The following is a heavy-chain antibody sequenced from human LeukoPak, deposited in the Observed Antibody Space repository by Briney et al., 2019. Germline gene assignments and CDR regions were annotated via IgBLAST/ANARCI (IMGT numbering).Heavy chain of an antibody. V-gene: IGHV4-59*01. CDR3: ARKTALSGDYDWFDP. CDR1: GGSISSYY. D-gene: IGHD4-17*01. J-gene: IGHJ5*02. CDR2: INYSGST. Sequence: PSETLSLTCTVSGGSISSYYWSWIRQPPGKGLEWIGYINYSGSTNYNPSLKSRVTISVDTSKNQFSLKLSSVTAADTAVYYCARKTALSGDYDWFDPWGQGTLVTVSS.